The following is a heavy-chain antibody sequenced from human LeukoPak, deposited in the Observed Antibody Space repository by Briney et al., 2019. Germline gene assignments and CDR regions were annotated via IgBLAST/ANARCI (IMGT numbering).Heavy chain of an antibody. V-gene: IGHV4-34*01. CDR3: ARSSRAARWFDY. Sequence: SETLSLTCAVYGGPFSGYYWSWIRQPPGKGLEWIGEINHNGSTNYNPSLKSRVTISVDTSKNQFSLKLSSVTAADTAVYYCARSSRAARWFDYWGQGTLVTVSS. CDR2: INHNGST. J-gene: IGHJ4*02. D-gene: IGHD6-6*01. CDR1: GGPFSGYY.